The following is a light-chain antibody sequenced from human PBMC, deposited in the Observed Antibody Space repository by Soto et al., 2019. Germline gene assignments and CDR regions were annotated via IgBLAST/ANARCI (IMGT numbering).Light chain of an antibody. CDR3: SSYTSSSTPLV. V-gene: IGLV2-14*01. CDR2: DVT. CDR1: SSDVGGYNY. J-gene: IGLJ3*02. Sequence: QSALTQPASVSGSPGQSITIXCTGTSSDVGGYNYVSWYQQHPGKAPKLMIYDVTNRPSGVSNRFSGSKSGNTASLTISGLQAEDEADYYCSSYTSSSTPLVFGGGTQLTVL.